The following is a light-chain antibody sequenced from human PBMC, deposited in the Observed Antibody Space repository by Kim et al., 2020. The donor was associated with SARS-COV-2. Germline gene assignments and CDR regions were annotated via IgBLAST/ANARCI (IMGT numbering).Light chain of an antibody. J-gene: IGLJ2*01. Sequence: SSELTQDPAVSVAFGQTVRITCQGDSLRSYCAIWYQQKPGQAPVLVIYDKNNRPSGIPDRFSGSSSGNTASLTITAAPAEDEADYYCTSREISVNHVLFG. CDR2: DKN. CDR3: TSREISVNHVL. CDR1: SLRSYC. V-gene: IGLV3-19*01.